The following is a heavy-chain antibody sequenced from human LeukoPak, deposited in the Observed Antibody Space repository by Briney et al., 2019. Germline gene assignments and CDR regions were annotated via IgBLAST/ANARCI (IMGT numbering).Heavy chain of an antibody. Sequence: PGGSLRLSCAASGFTFSSYAMSWVRQAPGKGLEWVSAISGSGGSTYYADSVKGRFTISRDNSKNTLYLQMNSLRAEDTAVYYCAKVGEAGPALPNSYFHYWGQGTLVTVSS. CDR2: ISGSGGST. CDR3: AKVGEAGPALPNSYFHY. J-gene: IGHJ4*02. D-gene: IGHD3-10*01. V-gene: IGHV3-23*01. CDR1: GFTFSSYA.